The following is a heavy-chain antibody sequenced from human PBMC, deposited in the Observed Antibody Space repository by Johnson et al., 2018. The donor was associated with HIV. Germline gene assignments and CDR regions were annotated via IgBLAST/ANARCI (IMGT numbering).Heavy chain of an antibody. CDR2: IYNGGDK. Sequence: VQLVESGGGVVQPGRSLRLSCAASGLTISDNYMSWVRQAPGKGLEWVSVIYNGGDKFYADSVKGRFFISRDNSKSTLFLQMNSLRAEDTAVYYCAKNFGKILAAGGLEVGDAFDIWGQGTMVTVSS. CDR3: AKNFGKILAAGGLEVGDAFDI. V-gene: IGHV3-66*01. J-gene: IGHJ3*02. D-gene: IGHD6-13*01. CDR1: GLTISDNY.